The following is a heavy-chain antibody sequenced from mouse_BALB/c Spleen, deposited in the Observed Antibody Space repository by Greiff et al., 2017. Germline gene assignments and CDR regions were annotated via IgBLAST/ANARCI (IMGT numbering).Heavy chain of an antibody. V-gene: IGHV5-12-2*01. D-gene: IGHD1-1*01. CDR3: AIDYYGSSSYYFDY. Sequence: EVQGVESGGGLVQPGGSLKLSCAASGFTFSSYTMSWVRQTPEKRLEWVAYISNGGGSTYYPDTVKGRFPSSRDNAKNTLYLQMSSLKSEDTAMYYCAIDYYGSSSYYFDYWGQGTTLTVSS. CDR1: GFTFSSYT. CDR2: ISNGGGST. J-gene: IGHJ2*01.